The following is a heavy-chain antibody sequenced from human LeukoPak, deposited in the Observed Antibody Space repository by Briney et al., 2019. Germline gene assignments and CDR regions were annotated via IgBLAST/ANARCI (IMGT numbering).Heavy chain of an antibody. D-gene: IGHD2-15*01. CDR2: ISYTGST. V-gene: IGHV4-59*08. CDR1: GGSITNYY. Sequence: SETLSLTCTVSGGSITNYYWSWIRQPPGKGLEWIGHISYTGSTNYSPPLRSRVTISVDKPTSQFSLELRSVTAADTAVYYCARRVGYCGGDNCYESDSWGQGTLVTVSS. CDR3: ARRVGYCGGDNCYESDS. J-gene: IGHJ4*02.